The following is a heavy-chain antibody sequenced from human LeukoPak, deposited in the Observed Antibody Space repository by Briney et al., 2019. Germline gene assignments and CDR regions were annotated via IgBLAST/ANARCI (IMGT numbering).Heavy chain of an antibody. Sequence: PSETLSLTCTVSGGSISSSSYYWGWIRQPPGKGLEWIGSIHYSGSTYYNPSLKSRITISVDTSKNQFSLKLSSVAAADTAVYYCARLYRDIVLMVYAMKANWFDPWGQGTLVTVSS. CDR2: IHYSGST. D-gene: IGHD2-8*01. J-gene: IGHJ5*02. V-gene: IGHV4-39*01. CDR1: GGSISSSSYY. CDR3: ARLYRDIVLMVYAMKANWFDP.